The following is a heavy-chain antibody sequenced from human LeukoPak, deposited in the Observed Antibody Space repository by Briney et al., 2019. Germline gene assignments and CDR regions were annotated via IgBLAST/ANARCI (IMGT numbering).Heavy chain of an antibody. Sequence: PAETLSLTCTVSGGSISSSGNYGEWIRQPPGKGLEWIGIIYYSGSTYYNPSLKSRVTISVDTSKNQFSLKLSSVTAADTAVYYCARQSVSWPMDVWGKGTTVTVSS. CDR2: IYYSGST. V-gene: IGHV4-39*07. CDR3: ARQSVSWPMDV. D-gene: IGHD5/OR15-5a*01. CDR1: GGSISSSGNY. J-gene: IGHJ6*03.